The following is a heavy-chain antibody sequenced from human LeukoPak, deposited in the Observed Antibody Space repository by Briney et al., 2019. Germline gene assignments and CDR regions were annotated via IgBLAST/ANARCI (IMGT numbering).Heavy chain of an antibody. J-gene: IGHJ4*02. CDR2: IKEDGSQK. CDR1: GFTLSNHW. D-gene: IGHD1-7*01. CDR3: ARWEIRGTAHQLDY. V-gene: IGHV3-7*01. Sequence: GGSLRLSCAASGFTLSNHWMSWVRQAPGKGLEWVANIKEDGSQKYYLDSVKGRFTISRDNAKNSMYLQMNSLRAEDTAVYYCARWEIRGTAHQLDYWGQGTLVTVSS.